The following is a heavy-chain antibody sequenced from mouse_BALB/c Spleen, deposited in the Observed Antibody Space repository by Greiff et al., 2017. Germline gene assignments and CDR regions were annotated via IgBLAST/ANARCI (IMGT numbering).Heavy chain of an antibody. D-gene: IGHD2-1*01. Sequence: DVQLQESGPELVKPGASVKISCKASGYSFTGYYMHWVKQSHVKSLEWIGRINPYNGATSYNQNFKDKASLTVDKSSSTAYMELHSLTSEDSAVYYCARGGNPYAMDYWGQGTSVTVSS. CDR3: ARGGNPYAMDY. J-gene: IGHJ4*01. V-gene: IGHV1-31*01. CDR2: INPYNGAT. CDR1: GYSFTGYY.